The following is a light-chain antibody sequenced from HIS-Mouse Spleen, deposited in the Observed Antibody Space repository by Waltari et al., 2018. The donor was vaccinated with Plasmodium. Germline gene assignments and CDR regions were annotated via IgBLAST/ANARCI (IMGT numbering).Light chain of an antibody. CDR3: QQYNNWSFT. J-gene: IGKJ3*01. CDR2: GAS. Sequence: EIVMTQSPATLSVSPGERATLSCMASQSVSSNLAWYQQKPGQAPRLLIYGASTRATGIPARFSGSGSGTEFTLTISSLQSVDFAVYYCQQYNNWSFTFGPGTKVDIK. V-gene: IGKV3-15*01. CDR1: QSVSSN.